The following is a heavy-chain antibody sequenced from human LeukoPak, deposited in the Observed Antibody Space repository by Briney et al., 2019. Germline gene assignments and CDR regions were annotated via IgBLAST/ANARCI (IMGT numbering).Heavy chain of an antibody. D-gene: IGHD3-10*01. Sequence: PGGSLRLSCAASGFTFSNYAISWVRQAPGKGLEWVTGISGSGTTTSYADSVKGRFTISRDSSDDTVYLQMNSLRAEDTALYYCAKLNRVAIIRGESCFDYWGQGTLVTVSS. CDR2: ISGSGTTT. V-gene: IGHV3-23*01. CDR3: AKLNRVAIIRGESCFDY. CDR1: GFTFSNYA. J-gene: IGHJ4*02.